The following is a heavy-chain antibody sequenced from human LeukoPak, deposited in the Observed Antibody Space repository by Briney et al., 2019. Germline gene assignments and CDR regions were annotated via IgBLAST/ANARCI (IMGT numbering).Heavy chain of an antibody. CDR3: AKDLGESYDSSGSYYFDY. CDR1: GFTFSGYG. J-gene: IGHJ4*02. Sequence: GGSLRLSCAASGFTFSGYGMHWVRQAPGKGLEWVAVIWYDGSNDDYADSVKGRFTVSRDNAKNTLYLQVNSLRAEDTAVYYCAKDLGESYDSSGSYYFDYWGQGTLVTVSS. V-gene: IGHV3-33*03. CDR2: IWYDGSND. D-gene: IGHD3-22*01.